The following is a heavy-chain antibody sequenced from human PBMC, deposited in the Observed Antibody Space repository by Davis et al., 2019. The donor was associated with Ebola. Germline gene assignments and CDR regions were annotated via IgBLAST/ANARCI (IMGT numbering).Heavy chain of an antibody. Sequence: GGSLRLSCAASEFTFNTYAMHWVRQAPGKGLEWVAIISYDGSTEYYADSVKGRFTISRDNSKNTVYLQMNSLRAEDTAVYYCTRHVSGDFWYFDLWGRGTLVTVSS. V-gene: IGHV3-30*14. CDR3: TRHVSGDFWYFDL. CDR2: ISYDGSTE. J-gene: IGHJ2*01. CDR1: EFTFNTYA. D-gene: IGHD4-17*01.